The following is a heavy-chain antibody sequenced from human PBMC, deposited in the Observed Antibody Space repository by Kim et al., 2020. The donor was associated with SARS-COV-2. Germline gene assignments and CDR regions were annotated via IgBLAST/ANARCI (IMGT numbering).Heavy chain of an antibody. J-gene: IGHJ3*02. CDR3: ARGGVINATPNAFEI. CDR1: GYTFTDYY. D-gene: IGHD2-15*01. Sequence: ASVKVSCKASGYTFTDYYIHWVRLAPGQGLEWMGWINAKTGGTNYAQKFQGRVTMTRDTSISTAYMELSSLTFDDTAIYYCARGGVINATPNAFEIWGQGKGVTVSS. CDR2: INAKTGGT. V-gene: IGHV1-2*02.